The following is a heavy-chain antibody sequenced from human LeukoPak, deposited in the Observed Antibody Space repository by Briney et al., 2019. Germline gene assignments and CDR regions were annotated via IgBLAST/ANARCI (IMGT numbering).Heavy chain of an antibody. D-gene: IGHD3-10*01. CDR3: AREGCYYGSEHYGGRYMDV. CDR2: IIPIFGTA. Sequence: GASVKVSCKASGGTFSSYAISWVRQAPGQGLEWMGRIIPIFGTANYAQKFQGRVTITTDESTSTAYMELSSLRSEDTAVYYCAREGCYYGSEHYGGRYMDVWGKGTTVTVSS. J-gene: IGHJ6*03. CDR1: GGTFSSYA. V-gene: IGHV1-69*05.